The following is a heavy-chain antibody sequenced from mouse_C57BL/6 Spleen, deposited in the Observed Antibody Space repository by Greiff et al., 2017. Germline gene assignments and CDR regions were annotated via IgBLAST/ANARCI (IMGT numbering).Heavy chain of an antibody. D-gene: IGHD4-1*01. Sequence: VQLQQSGAELVRPGASVTLSCKASGYTFTDYEMHWVKQTPVHGLEWIGAIDPETGGTAYNQKFKGKAILTADKSSSTAYMELRSLTSEDSAVYYCTRSQLTGTGGFDYWGQGTTLTVSS. CDR2: IDPETGGT. V-gene: IGHV1-15*01. J-gene: IGHJ2*01. CDR3: TRSQLTGTGGFDY. CDR1: GYTFTDYE.